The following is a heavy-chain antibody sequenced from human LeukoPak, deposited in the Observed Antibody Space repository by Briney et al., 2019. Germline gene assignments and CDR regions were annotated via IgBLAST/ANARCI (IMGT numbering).Heavy chain of an antibody. CDR2: ISSSSSYI. V-gene: IGHV3-21*01. CDR3: ARDVRPEAAAEGYYYYYYMDV. D-gene: IGHD6-13*01. CDR1: GFTFSSYS. J-gene: IGHJ6*03. Sequence: GGSLRLSCAASGFTFSSYSMNWVRQAPGKGLEWVSSISSSSSYIYYADSVKGRFTISRDNAKNSLYLQMNSLRAEDTAVYCCARDVRPEAAAEGYYYYYYMDVWGKGTTVTVSS.